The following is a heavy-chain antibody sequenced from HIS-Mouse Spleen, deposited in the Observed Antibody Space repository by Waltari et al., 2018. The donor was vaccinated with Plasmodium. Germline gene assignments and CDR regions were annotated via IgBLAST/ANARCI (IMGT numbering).Heavy chain of an antibody. CDR1: GYSHSSGYS. CDR2: IYHSGST. Sequence: QVQLQESGPGLVKPSETPSLTCTVSGYSHSSGYSWGWIRQPPGKGLEWIGSIYHSGSTYYNPSLKSRVTISVDTSKNQFSLKLSSVTAADTAVYYCARSLGIASSYWYFDLWGRGTLVTVSS. D-gene: IGHD2-15*01. CDR3: ARSLGIASSYWYFDL. V-gene: IGHV4-38-2*02. J-gene: IGHJ2*01.